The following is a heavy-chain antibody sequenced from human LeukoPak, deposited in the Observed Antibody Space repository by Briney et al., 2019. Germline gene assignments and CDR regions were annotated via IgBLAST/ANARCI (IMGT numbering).Heavy chain of an antibody. CDR3: ARDFSWAFDS. CDR2: INDNGGST. CDR1: GFIFSSHG. V-gene: IGHV3-64*01. Sequence: PGGSLRLSCAVSGFIFSSHGMRWVRQAPGKGLEYVSGINDNGGSTYYANSVKGRFTVSRDNSKNTLYLQMGSLRAEDMAVYFCARDFSWAFDSWGQGTLVTVSS. D-gene: IGHD6-13*01. J-gene: IGHJ4*02.